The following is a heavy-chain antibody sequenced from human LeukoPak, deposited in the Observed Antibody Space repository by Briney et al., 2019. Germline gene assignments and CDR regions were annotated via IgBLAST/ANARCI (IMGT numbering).Heavy chain of an antibody. CDR1: GFTFNNYP. J-gene: IGHJ2*01. V-gene: IGHV3-48*01. D-gene: IGHD5-18*01. CDR3: ARVRIQLYWYFDL. Sequence: GGSLRLSCAASGFTFNNYPMSWVRQAPGKGLEWVSYISSSSSTIYYADSVKGRFTISRDNAKNSLYLQMNSLRAEDTAVYYCARVRIQLYWYFDLWGRGTLVTVSS. CDR2: ISSSSSTI.